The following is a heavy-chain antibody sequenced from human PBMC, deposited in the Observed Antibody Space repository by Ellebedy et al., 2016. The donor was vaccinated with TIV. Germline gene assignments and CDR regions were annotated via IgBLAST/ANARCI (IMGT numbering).Heavy chain of an antibody. D-gene: IGHD3-22*01. V-gene: IGHV3-21*01. CDR3: ARDIGYDSNAYYHYYFDY. CDR1: GFTFSNIW. J-gene: IGHJ4*02. Sequence: GESLKISXAASGFTFSNIWMNWVRQAPGKGLEWVSSIGSGGTYIIYADSVKGRFTISRDNAKNSLYLHMSSLRAEDTAVYYCARDIGYDSNAYYHYYFDYWGQGTLVTVSS. CDR2: IGSGGTYI.